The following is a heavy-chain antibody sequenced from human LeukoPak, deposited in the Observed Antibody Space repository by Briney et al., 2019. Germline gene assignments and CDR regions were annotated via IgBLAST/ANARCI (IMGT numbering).Heavy chain of an antibody. Sequence: ASVKDSCKASGYSFSSYYLHWVRQAPGQGLEWMGIINPSGGSTTYAQKFRDRVTMTRDTSTTTVYMELSSLKSEDTAVYYCARSTVTPGLNYWGQASLVTVSS. CDR3: ARSTVTPGLNY. D-gene: IGHD2-21*02. V-gene: IGHV1-46*01. CDR2: INPSGGST. J-gene: IGHJ4*02. CDR1: GYSFSSYY.